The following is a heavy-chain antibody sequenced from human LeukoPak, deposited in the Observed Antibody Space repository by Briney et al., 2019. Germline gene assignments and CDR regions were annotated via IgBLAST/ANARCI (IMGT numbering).Heavy chain of an antibody. D-gene: IGHD3-3*01. V-gene: IGHV1-18*01. Sequence: ASVKVSCKASGYTFTSYGISWVRQAPGQGLEWMGRISAYNGNTNYAQKLQGRVTMTTDTSTSTAYMELRSLRSDDTAVYYCARDQAYYDFWSGYLGTTLGDYYYYGMDVWGQGTTVTVSS. CDR2: ISAYNGNT. CDR1: GYTFTSYG. CDR3: ARDQAYYDFWSGYLGTTLGDYYYYGMDV. J-gene: IGHJ6*02.